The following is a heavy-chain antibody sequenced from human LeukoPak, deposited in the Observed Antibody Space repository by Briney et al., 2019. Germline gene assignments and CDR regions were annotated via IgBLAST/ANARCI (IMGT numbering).Heavy chain of an antibody. J-gene: IGHJ3*02. CDR2: IYPGDSDT. Sequence: GESLKISCKGSVYSFTSYWIAWVRQMPGKGLEYMGIIYPGDSDTRYSPSFQGQVTISADKSISTAYLQWSSLKASDTAMYYCARRVGGTTSRAFDIWGQGTMVSVSS. D-gene: IGHD1-26*01. CDR1: VYSFTSYW. CDR3: ARRVGGTTSRAFDI. V-gene: IGHV5-51*01.